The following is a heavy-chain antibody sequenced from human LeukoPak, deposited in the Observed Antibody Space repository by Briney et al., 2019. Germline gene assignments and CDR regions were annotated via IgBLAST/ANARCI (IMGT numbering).Heavy chain of an antibody. V-gene: IGHV3-66*01. D-gene: IGHD3-10*01. Sequence: PGGSLRLSCAASGFTVSSSYMSWVRQAPGKGLEWVSIISSAGTTYYADSVKGRFTISRDNSKNTVYLQVNSLRAEDTAVYYCARGAYGSGTYHDFDIWGQGTMVTVSS. CDR2: ISSAGTT. CDR1: GFTVSSSY. CDR3: ARGAYGSGTYHDFDI. J-gene: IGHJ3*02.